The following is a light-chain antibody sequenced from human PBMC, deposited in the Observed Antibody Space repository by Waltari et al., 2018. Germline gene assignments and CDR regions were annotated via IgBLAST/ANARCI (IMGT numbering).Light chain of an antibody. V-gene: IGLV3-19*01. CDR2: GKS. CDR3: ASRDSSGNHAV. J-gene: IGLJ2*01. Sequence: SALTQFTAMSDDLGREVRMSGKGGSLGSCHESWYQQKPGQAPVLVIYGKSNRPSGLPDRFSGSSSGNTASLTISGAQAEDEADYYCASRDSSGNHAVFGGGTKLTVL. CDR1: SLGSCH.